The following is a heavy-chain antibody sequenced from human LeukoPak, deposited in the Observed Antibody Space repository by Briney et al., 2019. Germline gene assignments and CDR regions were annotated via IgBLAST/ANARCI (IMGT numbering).Heavy chain of an antibody. J-gene: IGHJ6*03. D-gene: IGHD3-10*01. CDR3: AKDNSGRGNYYYYMDV. CDR2: IRWNSGSI. V-gene: IGHV3-9*01. Sequence: GRSLRLSCAASGFTFDDYAMHWVRQAPGKGLEWVSGIRWNSGSIGYADSVKGRFTISRDNAKNSLYLQMNSLRAEDTALYYCAKDNSGRGNYYYYMDVWGKGTTVTISS. CDR1: GFTFDDYA.